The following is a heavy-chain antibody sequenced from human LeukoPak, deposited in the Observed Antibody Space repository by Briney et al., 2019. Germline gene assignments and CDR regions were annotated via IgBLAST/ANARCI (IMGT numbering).Heavy chain of an antibody. J-gene: IGHJ5*02. D-gene: IGHD2-8*01. Sequence: SETLSLTCTVSGGSISSYYWSWIRQPPGKGLEWIGYISYSGSTNYSPSLQSRVTVSVDTSKNQFSLKLSSATAADTAVYYCARHHMKWDIVLMVYYGWFDPWGQGTLVTVSS. CDR1: GGSISSYY. V-gene: IGHV4-59*08. CDR3: ARHHMKWDIVLMVYYGWFDP. CDR2: ISYSGST.